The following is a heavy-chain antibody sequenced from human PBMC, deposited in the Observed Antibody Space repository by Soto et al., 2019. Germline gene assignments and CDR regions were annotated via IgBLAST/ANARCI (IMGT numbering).Heavy chain of an antibody. Sequence: GSLRLSCAASGFTFRSCALSWVRQAAGKGLEWVSAISGSGGSTYYPDSVKGRCTISRDHSKNTLYLQMNSLRAEDTAVYYCAKDGTNYYDRSGYYGAFDYWGQGT. J-gene: IGHJ4*02. V-gene: IGHV3-23*01. CDR3: AKDGTNYYDRSGYYGAFDY. CDR2: ISGSGGST. CDR1: GFTFRSCA. D-gene: IGHD3-22*01.